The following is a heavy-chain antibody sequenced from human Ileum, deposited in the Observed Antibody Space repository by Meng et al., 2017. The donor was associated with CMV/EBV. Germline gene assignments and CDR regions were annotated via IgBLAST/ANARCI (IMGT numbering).Heavy chain of an antibody. J-gene: IGHJ4*02. CDR3: ARAAARGVPVDF. D-gene: IGHD3-10*01. CDR1: GASISRYY. V-gene: IGHV4-4*07. CDR2: IHSSGNT. Sequence: VQLQESGPGLVKPSGTLSLTCTVFGASISRYYWTWIRQPAGKGLEFIGRIHSSGNTDYNPSLMSRVTMSIDTSKNQLSLNLNSVTAADTAVYYCARAAARGVPVDFWGQGMLVTVSS.